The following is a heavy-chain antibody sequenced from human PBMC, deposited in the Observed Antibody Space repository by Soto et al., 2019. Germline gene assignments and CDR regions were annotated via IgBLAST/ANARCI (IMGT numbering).Heavy chain of an antibody. Sequence: ESGGGVVQRGGSLRLSCAASGFTVNSHAMSWVRQAPGKGLEWVASISGSGDGTYYGDSVKGRFTISRDSSSSTLYLQMNNLRGEDKAVYFCTKSRRSILMVYGFGGMDVWGQGTTVTVSS. CDR2: ISGSGDGT. V-gene: IGHV3-23*01. D-gene: IGHD2-8*01. CDR3: TKSRRSILMVYGFGGMDV. J-gene: IGHJ6*02. CDR1: GFTVNSHA.